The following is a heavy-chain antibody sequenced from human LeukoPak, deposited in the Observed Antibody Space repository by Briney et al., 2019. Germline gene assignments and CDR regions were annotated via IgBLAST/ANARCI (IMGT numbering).Heavy chain of an antibody. CDR3: ARDPKNYYDSSGTSYYYYGMDV. V-gene: IGHV1-2*06. J-gene: IGHJ6*02. CDR1: GYTFTGYY. Sequence: ASVKVSCKASGYTFTGYYMHWVRQAPGQGLEWMGRINPNSGGTNYAQKFQDRVTITADESTSTAYMELSSLRSEDTAVYYCARDPKNYYDSSGTSYYYYGMDVWGQGTTVTVSS. D-gene: IGHD3-22*01. CDR2: INPNSGGT.